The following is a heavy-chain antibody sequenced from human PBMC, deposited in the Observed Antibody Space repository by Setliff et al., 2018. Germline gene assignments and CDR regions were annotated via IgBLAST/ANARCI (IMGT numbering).Heavy chain of an antibody. V-gene: IGHV4-61*01. CDR1: GGSISEPNYY. CDR2: IHYSGST. CDR3: ARQPSSGAYYNPRPYYFDY. Sequence: SETLSLTCTVSGGSISEPNYYWSWIRQPPGKGLEWIGFIHYSGSTNYNPSLKSRVTISLDTPKNQFSLRLSSVTAADTAVYFCARQPSSGAYYNPRPYYFDYWGQGTLVTVSS. D-gene: IGHD3-10*01. J-gene: IGHJ4*02.